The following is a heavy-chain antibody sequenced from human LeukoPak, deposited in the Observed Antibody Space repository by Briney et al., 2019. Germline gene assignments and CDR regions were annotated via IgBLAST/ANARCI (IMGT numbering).Heavy chain of an antibody. V-gene: IGHV4-38-2*02. CDR1: GYSISSGYY. CDR3: ARGGGRRDGTATTREGPVVAFDI. CDR2: IYHSGST. J-gene: IGHJ3*02. Sequence: SETLSLTCTVSGYSISSGYYWGWIRQPPGKGLEWIGSIYHSGSTYYNPSLKSRVTISVDTSKNQFSLKLSSVTAADTAVYYCARGGGRRDGTATTREGPVVAFDIRGQGTMVTVSS. D-gene: IGHD4-17*01.